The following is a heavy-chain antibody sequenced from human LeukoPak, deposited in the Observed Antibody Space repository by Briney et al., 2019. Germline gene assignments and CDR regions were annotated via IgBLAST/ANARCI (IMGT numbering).Heavy chain of an antibody. J-gene: IGHJ5*02. Sequence: GESLKISCKGSGYSFTRYWIGWVRQMPGKGLECLGIIYPGDSDTRYSPSFQGQVTISVDKSISTVYLQWSGLQASATAMYYCATLRGANWFDTWGQGTLVTVSS. CDR3: ATLRGANWFDT. CDR2: IYPGDSDT. D-gene: IGHD3-16*01. V-gene: IGHV5-51*01. CDR1: GYSFTRYW.